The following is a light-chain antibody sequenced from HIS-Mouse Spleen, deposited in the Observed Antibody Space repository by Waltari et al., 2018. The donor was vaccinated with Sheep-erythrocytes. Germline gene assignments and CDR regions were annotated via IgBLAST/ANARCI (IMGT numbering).Light chain of an antibody. V-gene: IGKV3-15*01. CDR3: QQYNNWPWT. CDR1: QSVSSN. CDR2: GAS. J-gene: IGKJ1*01. Sequence: EIVMTQSPATLSVSPGERATLPCRASQSVSSNLAWYQQKPGQAPRLLIYGASTRATGIPARFSGSGSGTEFTLTISSMQSEDFAVYYCQQYNNWPWTVGQGTKVEIK.